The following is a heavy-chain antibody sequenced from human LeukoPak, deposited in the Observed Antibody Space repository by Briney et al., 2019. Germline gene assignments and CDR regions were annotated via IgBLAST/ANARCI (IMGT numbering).Heavy chain of an antibody. CDR3: ATAQERGFGELLPN. Sequence: ASVKVSCKVSGYTLTELSMHWVRQAPGKGLEWMGGFDPEDGETIYAQKFQGKVTMTEDTSTDTAYMELSSLRSEDTAVYYCATAQERGFGELLPNWGQGTLVTVSS. D-gene: IGHD3-10*01. CDR2: FDPEDGET. J-gene: IGHJ4*02. V-gene: IGHV1-24*01. CDR1: GYTLTELS.